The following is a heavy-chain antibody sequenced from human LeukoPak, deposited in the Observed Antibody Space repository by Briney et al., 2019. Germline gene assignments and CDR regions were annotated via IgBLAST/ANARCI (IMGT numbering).Heavy chain of an antibody. CDR3: AREVSQYQLQNWFDP. V-gene: IGHV1-2*02. Sequence: GASVKVSCKASGYTFTGYYMHWLRQAPGQGLEWMGWINPNSGGTNYAQKFQGRVTMTRDTSISTAYMELSRLRSDDTAVYYCAREVSQYQLQNWFDPWGQGTLVTVSS. CDR2: INPNSGGT. J-gene: IGHJ5*02. D-gene: IGHD2-2*01. CDR1: GYTFTGYY.